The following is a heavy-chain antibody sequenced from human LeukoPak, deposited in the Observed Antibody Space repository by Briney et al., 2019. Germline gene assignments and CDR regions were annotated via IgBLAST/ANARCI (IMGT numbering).Heavy chain of an antibody. Sequence: SVKVSCKASGGAFSSYAISWVRQAPGQGLEWMGGIIPIFGTANYAQKFQGRVTITADESTSTAYMELSSLRSEDTAVYYCANLGDCSGGSCSGVPDYWGQGTLVTVSS. V-gene: IGHV1-69*13. CDR3: ANLGDCSGGSCSGVPDY. CDR2: IIPIFGTA. CDR1: GGAFSSYA. J-gene: IGHJ4*02. D-gene: IGHD2-15*01.